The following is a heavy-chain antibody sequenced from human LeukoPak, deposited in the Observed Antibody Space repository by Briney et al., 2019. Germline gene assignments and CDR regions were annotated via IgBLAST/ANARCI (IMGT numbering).Heavy chain of an antibody. V-gene: IGHV3-30*18. CDR2: ISDDGRSK. Sequence: GGSLRLSCAASGFSFISYGMHWVRQAPGKGLEWVGVISDDGRSKDYADSVRGRFTISRDNSKDTLYLQMNSLRAEDTAVYYCAKRPSDYGDYVSYFDYWGQGTLVTVSS. CDR3: AKRPSDYGDYVSYFDY. D-gene: IGHD4-17*01. CDR1: GFSFISYG. J-gene: IGHJ4*02.